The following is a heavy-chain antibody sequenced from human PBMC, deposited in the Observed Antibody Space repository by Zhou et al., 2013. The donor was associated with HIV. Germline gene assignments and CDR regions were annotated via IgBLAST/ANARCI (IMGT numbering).Heavy chain of an antibody. D-gene: IGHD3-10*01. Sequence: QVQLQESGPGLVKPSETLSLTCTVSGGSISNHYWSWIRQPPGKGLEWIGYIYYSGSTNYNPSLKSRVTISVDTSKNQFSLRLNSVTAAGTAVYYCARLVRYGSGTIRGFFDLWGRGTLVTVSS. CDR1: GGSISNHY. CDR2: IYYSGST. V-gene: IGHV4-59*11. CDR3: ARLVRYGSGTIRGFFDL. J-gene: IGHJ2*01.